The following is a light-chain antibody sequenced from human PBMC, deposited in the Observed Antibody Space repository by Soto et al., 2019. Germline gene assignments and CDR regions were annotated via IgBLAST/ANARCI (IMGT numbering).Light chain of an antibody. J-gene: IGKJ1*01. CDR1: QTIGTY. CDR3: QQTYSVPCT. CDR2: RAS. V-gene: IGKV1-39*01. Sequence: DIQMTQSPSSLSASVGDSVTVSCRAGQTIGTYLHWYQQKPGTAPRLLISRASSVQSGVPPRFSGCASGRDFTLTIISLRPEDIGTYFCQQTYSVPCTFGPGTRVEI.